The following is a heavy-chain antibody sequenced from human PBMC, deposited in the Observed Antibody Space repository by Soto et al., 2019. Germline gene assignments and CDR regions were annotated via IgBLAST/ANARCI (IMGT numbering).Heavy chain of an antibody. CDR1: GGSISSYY. D-gene: IGHD1-1*01. CDR2: IYYSGST. CDR3: ARDPRHNWPGWYFDL. Sequence: QVQLQESGPGLVKPSETLSLTCTVSGGSISSYYWSWIRQPPGKGLEWIGYIYYSGSTNYNPSLKSRVTISVDTSKNQFSLKLSSVTAADTAVYYCARDPRHNWPGWYFDLWGRGTLVTVSS. V-gene: IGHV4-59*01. J-gene: IGHJ2*01.